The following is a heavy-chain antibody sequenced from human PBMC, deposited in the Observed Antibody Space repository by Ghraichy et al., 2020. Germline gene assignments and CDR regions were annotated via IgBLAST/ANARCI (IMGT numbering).Heavy chain of an antibody. D-gene: IGHD4-17*01. V-gene: IGHV4-34*01. CDR3: ARLIAGPTTRKFDY. Sequence: SETLSLTCAVYGGSFRGYYWTWIRQPPGKGLEWIGEIKHSGSTNYNPSLNIRVTISVDTSKNQFSLKLTSVTAADTALYYCARLIAGPTTRKFDYWGQGTLVTVSS. CDR2: IKHSGST. J-gene: IGHJ4*02. CDR1: GGSFRGYY.